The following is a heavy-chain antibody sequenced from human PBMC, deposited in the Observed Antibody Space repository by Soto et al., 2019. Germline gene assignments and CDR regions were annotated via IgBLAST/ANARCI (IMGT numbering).Heavy chain of an antibody. CDR2: ISAYNGNT. D-gene: IGHD5-12*01. CDR1: GGTFSSYT. CDR3: ARDFVPAYSGYSDY. V-gene: IGHV1-18*01. Sequence: ASVKVSCKASGGTFSSYTISWVRQAPGQGLEWMGWISAYNGNTIYAQNFQGRVTMTTDTSSGTAYVELRSLKSDDTAVYYCARDFVPAYSGYSDYWGQGTLVTVS. J-gene: IGHJ4*02.